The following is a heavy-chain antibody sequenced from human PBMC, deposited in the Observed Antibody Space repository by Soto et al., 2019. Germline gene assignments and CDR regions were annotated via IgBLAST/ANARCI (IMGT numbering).Heavy chain of an antibody. Sequence: ASVKVSCKASGYTFTSYYMHWVRQAPGQGLEWMGIINPSGGSTRYAQKFQGRVTMTRDTCTSTVYMELSSLRSEDTAVYYCARTGLVFVVVPAGRASDAFEIWGRGTMVTASS. V-gene: IGHV1-46*01. CDR2: INPSGGST. D-gene: IGHD2-2*01. CDR3: ARTGLVFVVVPAGRASDAFEI. CDR1: GYTFTSYY. J-gene: IGHJ3*02.